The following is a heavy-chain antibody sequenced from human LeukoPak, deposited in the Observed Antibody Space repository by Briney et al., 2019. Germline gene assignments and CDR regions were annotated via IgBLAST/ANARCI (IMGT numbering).Heavy chain of an antibody. CDR3: TRRVSTTRWFDP. D-gene: IGHD2-15*01. J-gene: IGHJ5*02. CDR1: GFTFSSYW. Sequence: GGSLRLSCAASGFTFSSYWMHWVRQAPGKGLVWVSRIKSDGSATNYADSVKGRFTISRDNAENTLYLQMNSLRVEDTAVYYCTRRVSTTRWFDPWGQGTLVTVSS. CDR2: IKSDGSAT. V-gene: IGHV3-74*01.